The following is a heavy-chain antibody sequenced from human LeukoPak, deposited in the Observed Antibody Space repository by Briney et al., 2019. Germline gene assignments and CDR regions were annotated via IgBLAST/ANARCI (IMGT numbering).Heavy chain of an antibody. D-gene: IGHD2-21*01. J-gene: IGHJ6*03. V-gene: IGHV4-61*02. CDR1: GGSISSGSYY. Sequence: SETLSLTCTVSGGSISSGSYYWSWIRQPAGKGLEWIGRIYTSGSTNYNPSLKSRVTISVDTSKNQFSLKLSSVTAADTAVHYCARVIASYYYYMDVWGKGTTVTVSS. CDR3: ARVIASYYYYMDV. CDR2: IYTSGST.